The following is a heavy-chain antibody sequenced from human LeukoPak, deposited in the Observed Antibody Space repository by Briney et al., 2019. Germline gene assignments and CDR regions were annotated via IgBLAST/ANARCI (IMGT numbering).Heavy chain of an antibody. D-gene: IGHD3-10*01. CDR3: ARGFDYYGSGSPLAMDV. V-gene: IGHV4-34*01. J-gene: IGHJ6*04. CDR2: IIHSGST. Sequence: SETLSLTCAVYGGSFSGYYWSWVRQPPERGLEWIGEIIHSGSTNYNPSLKSRVTISVDTSKNQFSLKLSSVTAADTAVYYCARGFDYYGSGSPLAMDVWGKGTTVTVSS. CDR1: GGSFSGYY.